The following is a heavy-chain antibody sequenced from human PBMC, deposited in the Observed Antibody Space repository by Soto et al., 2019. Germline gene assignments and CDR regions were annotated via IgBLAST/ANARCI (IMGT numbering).Heavy chain of an antibody. D-gene: IGHD1-26*01. V-gene: IGHV3-23*01. Sequence: GGSLRLSCAASGFTFSSYAMSWVRQAPGKGLEWVSAISASGGSSYYADSVKGRFTISRDNSKSTLSLQMNSLRAEDTAIYYCAKTLASGVSSYYTYWGQGTLVTVPS. CDR1: GFTFSSYA. J-gene: IGHJ4*02. CDR3: AKTLASGVSSYYTY. CDR2: ISASGGSS.